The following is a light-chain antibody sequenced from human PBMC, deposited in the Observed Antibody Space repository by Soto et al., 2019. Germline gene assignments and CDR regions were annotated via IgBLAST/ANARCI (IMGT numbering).Light chain of an antibody. J-gene: IGLJ2*01. Sequence: QTVVTQEPSLTVSPGGTVTLTCGSTAGAVTSGHYPYWIQQKPGQAPRTLIYDTSDKHSWTPARFSGSLLGGKSALTLSGAQPEDEAEYYCLLSYSGARVFGGGTKLTVL. CDR2: DTS. CDR3: LLSYSGARV. CDR1: AGAVTSGHY. V-gene: IGLV7-46*01.